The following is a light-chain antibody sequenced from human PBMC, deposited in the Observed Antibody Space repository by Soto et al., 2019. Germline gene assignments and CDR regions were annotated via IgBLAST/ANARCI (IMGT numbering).Light chain of an antibody. CDR3: SSYTSSSTV. CDR2: EVT. J-gene: IGLJ2*01. CDR1: SSDIGGYNY. V-gene: IGLV2-14*01. Sequence: QSALTQPASVSGSPGQSITISCTGGSSDIGGYNYVSWFQQHPGKAPKLMIYEVTNRPSGVSNRFSGSKSGSTASLTISGLQAEDEADYYCSSYTSSSTVFGGGTKLTVL.